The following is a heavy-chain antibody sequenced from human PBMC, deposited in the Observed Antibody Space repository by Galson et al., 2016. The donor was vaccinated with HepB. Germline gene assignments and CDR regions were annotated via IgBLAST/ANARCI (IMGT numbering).Heavy chain of an antibody. D-gene: IGHD3-16*01. CDR3: AKDFMGESADADY. CDR2: ISRYINTK. CDR1: GFTFSNYG. J-gene: IGHJ4*02. V-gene: IGHV3-30*18. Sequence: SLRLSCAASGFTFSNYGMHWVRQAPGKGLEWVALISRYINTKYYTDSVKGRFTISRDNSKKMVYLQMDSLRDEDTATYYCAKDFMGESADADYWGQGTLVTVSS.